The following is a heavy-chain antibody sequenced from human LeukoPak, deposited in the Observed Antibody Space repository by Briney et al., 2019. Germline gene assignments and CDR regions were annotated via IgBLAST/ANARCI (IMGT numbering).Heavy chain of an antibody. V-gene: IGHV4-59*12. D-gene: IGHD3-10*01. CDR1: GGSLSSYY. CDR3: ARDYYGSGSIWFDP. CDR2: IYYSGST. J-gene: IGHJ5*01. Sequence: SETLSLTCTVSGGSLSSYYWSWIRQPPGKGLEWIGYIYYSGSTNYNPSLKSRVTISVDTSKTQFSLKLSSVTAADTAVYYCARDYYGSGSIWFDPWGQGTLVTVSS.